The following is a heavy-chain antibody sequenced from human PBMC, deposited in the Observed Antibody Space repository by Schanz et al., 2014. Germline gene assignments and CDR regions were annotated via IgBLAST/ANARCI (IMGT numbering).Heavy chain of an antibody. D-gene: IGHD3-10*01. J-gene: IGHJ5*02. CDR2: INPNSGGT. CDR1: GYTFTDYH. CDR3: AREGTIIRGLTGWFDP. V-gene: IGHV1-2*05. Sequence: QVQLVQSGAEVKKPGASVKVSCKASGYTFTDYHIHWVRQAPGQGLEWMGRINPNSGGTNFAQKFQGRVTVTRDTSISTAYMELGSLRFADTDVYYCAREGTIIRGLTGWFDPWGQGTLVTVSS.